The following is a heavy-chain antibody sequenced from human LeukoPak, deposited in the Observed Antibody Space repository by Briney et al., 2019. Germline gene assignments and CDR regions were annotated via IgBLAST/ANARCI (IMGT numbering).Heavy chain of an antibody. CDR1: GFTFSSYE. D-gene: IGHD6-13*01. CDR2: ISTSGSTI. CDR3: AKDIAAAGGPCAY. V-gene: IGHV3-48*03. J-gene: IGHJ4*02. Sequence: GGSLRLFCAASGFTFSSYEMNWVRQAPGRGLEWVSYISTSGSTIYYADSVKGRFTISRDNSKNTVFLQMNSLRAEDTAVYYCAKDIAAAGGPCAYWGRGTLVTVSS.